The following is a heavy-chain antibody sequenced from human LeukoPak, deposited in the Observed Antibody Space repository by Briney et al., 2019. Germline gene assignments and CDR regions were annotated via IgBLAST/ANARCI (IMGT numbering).Heavy chain of an antibody. V-gene: IGHV1-18*01. CDR2: ISAYNGNT. D-gene: IGHD1-26*01. J-gene: IGHJ5*02. CDR3: ARGVPVGATTGGWFDP. CDR1: GYTFTSYG. Sequence: ASVKVSCKASGYTFTSYGISWVRQAPGQGLEWMGWISAYNGNTNYAQNLQGRVTMTTDTSTSTAYMELRSLRSDDTAVYCCARGVPVGATTGGWFDPWGQGALVTVSS.